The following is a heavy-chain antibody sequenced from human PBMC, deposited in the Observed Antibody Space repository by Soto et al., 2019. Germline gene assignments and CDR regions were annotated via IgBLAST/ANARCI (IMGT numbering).Heavy chain of an antibody. J-gene: IGHJ5*02. CDR1: GDYIHVGGYY. CDR3: GRDLTSNANCIDP. Sequence: PSETLSLTCSVSGDYIHVGGYYWTWIRQRPGKGLEWMGYIYYTGKTYYNPSLESRLTMSVDRSKNQFSLRLTSVTAADTAVYFCGRDLTSNANCIDPWGQGSLVTVCS. CDR2: IYYTGKT. V-gene: IGHV4-30-4*01. D-gene: IGHD2-2*01.